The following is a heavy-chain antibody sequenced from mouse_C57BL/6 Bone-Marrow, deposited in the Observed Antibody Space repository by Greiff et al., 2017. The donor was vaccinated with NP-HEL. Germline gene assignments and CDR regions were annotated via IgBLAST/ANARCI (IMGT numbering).Heavy chain of an antibody. V-gene: IGHV1-69*01. CDR1: GYTFTSYW. D-gene: IGHD2-2*01. CDR3: SIYYGSTVDAMDY. Sequence: VQLQQPGAELVMPGASVKLSCKASGYTFTSYWMHWVKQRPGQGLEWIGVIDPSDSYTKYNQKFKGKSTLTVAKSSCTAYMQLSSLTSEDSAVYYCSIYYGSTVDAMDYWGQGTSVTVSA. J-gene: IGHJ4*01. CDR2: IDPSDSYT.